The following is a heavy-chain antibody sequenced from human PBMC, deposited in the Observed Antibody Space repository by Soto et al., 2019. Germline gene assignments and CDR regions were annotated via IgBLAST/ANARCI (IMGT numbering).Heavy chain of an antibody. J-gene: IGHJ5*02. CDR1: GYTFAAYY. CDR3: ARVDLDSYDSRGSYRGRGSWFAP. D-gene: IGHD3-22*01. CDR2: INPNSGGT. V-gene: IGHV1-2*02. Sequence: QVQLLQSGAEVKKPGASVKVSCKASGYTFAAYYIYWVRQAPGQGLEWMGWINPNSGGTDYAQHFQGRVTLTRDTSISTAFMELNSLTSDDTAVYYCARVDLDSYDSRGSYRGRGSWFAPWGQGTLVTVSS.